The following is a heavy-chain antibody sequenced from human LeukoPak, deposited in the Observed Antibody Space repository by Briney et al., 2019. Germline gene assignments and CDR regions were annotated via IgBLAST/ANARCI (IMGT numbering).Heavy chain of an antibody. CDR1: GGSISTYY. CDR3: ARWGYYGPYAFDI. Sequence: SETLSLTCTVSGGSISTYYWSWLRQPPGKGLEWIAYISYSGITNYNPSLKSRVTLSVDTSKNQFSLKLSSVTAADTAVYYCARWGYYGPYAFDIWGQGTMVTVSS. CDR2: ISYSGIT. V-gene: IGHV4-59*01. J-gene: IGHJ3*02. D-gene: IGHD3-10*01.